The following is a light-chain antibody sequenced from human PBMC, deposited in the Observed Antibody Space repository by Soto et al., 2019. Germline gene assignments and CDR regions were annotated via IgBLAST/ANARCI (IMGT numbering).Light chain of an antibody. V-gene: IGLV2-8*01. Sequence: QSVLTQPPSASGSPGQSVTISCTGTSSDVGGYDYVSWYQQYPGKAPKLMVYEVTTRPSGVPDRFSGSKSGNTASLTVSGLQPEDEADYYCSSYAGSNNLHVVFGGGTKVTVL. CDR1: SSDVGGYDY. CDR2: EVT. J-gene: IGLJ2*01. CDR3: SSYAGSNNLHVV.